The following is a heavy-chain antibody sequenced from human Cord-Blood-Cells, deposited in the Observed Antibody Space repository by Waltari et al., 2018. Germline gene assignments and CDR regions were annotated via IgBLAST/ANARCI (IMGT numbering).Heavy chain of an antibody. J-gene: IGHJ3*02. CDR3: ARAPYRGAFDI. CDR1: VGSLSSGGYS. CDR2: IYHSGST. Sequence: LLLQESGSGLVKPSQTLSLTCAVPVGSLSSGGYSWSWIRQPPGKGLEWIGYIYHSGSTYYNPSLKSRVTISVDRSKNQFSLKLSSVTAADTAVYYCARAPYRGAFDIWGQGTMVTVSS. V-gene: IGHV4-30-2*01.